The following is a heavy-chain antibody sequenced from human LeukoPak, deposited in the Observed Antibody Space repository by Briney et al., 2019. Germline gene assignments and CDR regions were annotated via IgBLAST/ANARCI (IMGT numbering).Heavy chain of an antibody. CDR1: YX. CDR2: IYSSGST. CDR3: GXXXXXXXXXXXXXXXXXXXXL. J-gene: IGHJ2*01. Sequence: YXXSXIRQPXGXGLXXXGRIYSSGSTNYNPSLKXRVTISLDTSKNQFSLKLSSVTAADTAVYYCGXXXXXXXXXXXXXXXXXXXXLW. V-gene: IGHV4-61*02.